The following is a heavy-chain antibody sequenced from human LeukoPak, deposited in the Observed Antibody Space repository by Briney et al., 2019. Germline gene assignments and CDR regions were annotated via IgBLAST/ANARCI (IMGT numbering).Heavy chain of an antibody. V-gene: IGHV3-30*03. J-gene: IGHJ4*02. Sequence: GGSLRLSCAASGSYWMHWVRQAPGKGLEWVAVISYDGSNKYYADSVKGRFTISRDNSKNTLYLQMNSLRDEDTAVYYCASSGSYRFDYWGQGTLVTVSS. D-gene: IGHD1-26*01. CDR1: GSYW. CDR3: ASSGSYRFDY. CDR2: ISYDGSNK.